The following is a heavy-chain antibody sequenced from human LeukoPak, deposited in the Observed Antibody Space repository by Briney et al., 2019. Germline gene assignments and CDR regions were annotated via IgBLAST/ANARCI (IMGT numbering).Heavy chain of an antibody. CDR1: GFTFSSYA. CDR3: ARHAGGYYGSGSYSANDY. J-gene: IGHJ4*02. Sequence: GSLRLSCAASGFTFSSYAMSWIRQPPGKGLEWIGEINHSGSTNYNPSLKSRVTISVDTSKNQFSLKLSSVTAADTAVYYCARHAGGYYGSGSYSANDYWGQGTLVTVSS. V-gene: IGHV4-34*01. CDR2: INHSGST. D-gene: IGHD3-10*01.